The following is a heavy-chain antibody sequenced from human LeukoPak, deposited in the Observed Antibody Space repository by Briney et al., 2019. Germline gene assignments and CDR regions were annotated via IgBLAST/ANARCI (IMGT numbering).Heavy chain of an antibody. D-gene: IGHD3-22*01. CDR1: GGSISSISYY. CDR3: SSGYYGYFQQ. Sequence: SETLSLTCTVSGGSISSISYYWRWIRQPPGKGLEWIGSIYYSGSTYYNPSLKSRVTISVDTPKNQFSLKLSSVTAADTAVYSCSSGYYGYFQQWGQGPLVTVSS. CDR2: IYYSGST. V-gene: IGHV4-39*07. J-gene: IGHJ1*01.